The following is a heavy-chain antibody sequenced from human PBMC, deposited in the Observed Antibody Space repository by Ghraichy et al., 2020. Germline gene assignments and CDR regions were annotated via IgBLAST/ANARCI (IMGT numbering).Heavy chain of an antibody. D-gene: IGHD6-13*01. CDR1: GGSISSYY. CDR2: IYTSGST. J-gene: IGHJ6*02. CDR3: ARAAGIAAAGKGDYYYYYGMDV. Sequence: SETLSLTCTVSGGSISSYYWSWIRQPAGKGLEWIGRIYTSGSTNYNPSLKSRVTMSVDTSKNQFSLKLSSVTAADTAVYYCARAAGIAAAGKGDYYYYYGMDVWGQGTTVTVSS. V-gene: IGHV4-4*07.